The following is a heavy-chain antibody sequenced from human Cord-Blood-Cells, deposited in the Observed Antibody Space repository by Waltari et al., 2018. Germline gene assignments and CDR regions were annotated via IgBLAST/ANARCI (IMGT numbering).Heavy chain of an antibody. D-gene: IGHD6-19*01. CDR3: AIDKPGIAVAGTYFQH. V-gene: IGHV1-18*01. CDR2: ISAYNGNT. CDR1: GSTFTSYG. J-gene: IGHJ1*01. Sequence: QVQLVQPGAEVKKPGAYVKVSCKASGSTFTSYGIRWVRQAPGQGLEWMGWISAYNGNTNYAQKLQGRVTMTTDTSTSTAYMELRSLRSDDTAVYYCAIDKPGIAVAGTYFQHWGQGTLVTVSS.